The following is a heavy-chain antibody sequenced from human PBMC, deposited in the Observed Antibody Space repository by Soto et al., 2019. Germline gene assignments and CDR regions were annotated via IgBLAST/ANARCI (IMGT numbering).Heavy chain of an antibody. J-gene: IGHJ6*02. CDR2: ISSSSSYI. CDR3: TTDPLPSPPYCISTSCPYYYGMDV. V-gene: IGHV3-21*03. D-gene: IGHD2-2*01. Sequence: PGGSLRLSCAASGFTFSSYSMNWVRQAPGKGLEWVSSISSSSSYIYYADSVKGRFTISRDNAKNSLYLQMNSLKTEDTAVYYYTTDPLPSPPYCISTSCPYYYGMDVWGQGTTVTVSS. CDR1: GFTFSSYS.